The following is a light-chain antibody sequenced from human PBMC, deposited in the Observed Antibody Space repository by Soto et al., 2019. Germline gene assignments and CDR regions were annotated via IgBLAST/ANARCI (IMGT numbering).Light chain of an antibody. Sequence: ELVMTQWARTVCVSXAQCPPLPXXXSQSVSSNLAWYQQKPGQAPRLLIYGASTRATGIPARFSGSGSGTEFTLTISSLQSEDFAVYYCQQYYNWPPITFGQGTRLEIK. CDR2: GAS. V-gene: IGKV3-15*01. CDR3: QQYYNWPPIT. J-gene: IGKJ5*01. CDR1: QSVSSN.